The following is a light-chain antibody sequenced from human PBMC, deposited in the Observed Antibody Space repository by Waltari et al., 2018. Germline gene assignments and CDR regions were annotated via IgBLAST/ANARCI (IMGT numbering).Light chain of an antibody. Sequence: QSVLTQPPSASGTPGQRFAISCSGSSSNIGSNTVNWYQQLPGTAPKLLIYGNNQRPSWVPDRFSGSKSGPSASLAIGGLQSDDEADYYCAAWDDNLNGWVFGGGTMLAVL. CDR3: AAWDDNLNGWV. J-gene: IGLJ3*02. CDR1: SSNIGSNT. CDR2: GNN. V-gene: IGLV1-44*01.